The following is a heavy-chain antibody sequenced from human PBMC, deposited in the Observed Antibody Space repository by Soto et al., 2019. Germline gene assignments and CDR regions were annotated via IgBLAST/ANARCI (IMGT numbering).Heavy chain of an antibody. V-gene: IGHV5-10-1*01. D-gene: IGHD6-13*01. CDR1: GYSFTSYW. CDR3: ARRAGYSSSWYLRDYGMDV. CDR2: IDPSDSYT. Sequence: PGESLKISCKGSGYSFTSYWISWVRQMPGKGLEWMGRIDPSDSYTNYSPSFQGHVTNSADKSISTAYLQWSSLKASDTAMYYCARRAGYSSSWYLRDYGMDVWGQGTTVTVSS. J-gene: IGHJ6*02.